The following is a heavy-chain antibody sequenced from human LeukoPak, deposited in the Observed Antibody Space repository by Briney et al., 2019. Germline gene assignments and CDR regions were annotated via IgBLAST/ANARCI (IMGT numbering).Heavy chain of an antibody. J-gene: IGHJ6*03. V-gene: IGHV3-21*01. CDR3: AREPSSGVKYHYMDV. D-gene: IGHD3-22*01. Sequence: PGGSLRLSCAASGFTFNSYCMNWVSQAPGKGLEWVASICSSSGYIYSADSLKGRFTISRDNANDSVYLQMISLRAEDTATYYCAREPSSGVKYHYMDVWGKGTTVTVSS. CDR2: ICSSSGYI. CDR1: GFTFNSYC.